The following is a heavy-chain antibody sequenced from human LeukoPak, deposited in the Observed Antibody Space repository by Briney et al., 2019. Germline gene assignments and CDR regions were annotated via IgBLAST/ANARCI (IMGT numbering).Heavy chain of an antibody. D-gene: IGHD3-10*01. Sequence: ASVKVSCKASGYTFTSYAMNWVRQAPGQGLEWMGWINTNTGNPTYAQGFTGRFVFSLDTPVSTAYLQISSLKAEDTAVYYCARSVRGIWEVDYWGQGTLVTVSS. CDR2: INTNTGNP. V-gene: IGHV7-4-1*02. J-gene: IGHJ4*02. CDR1: GYTFTSYA. CDR3: ARSVRGIWEVDY.